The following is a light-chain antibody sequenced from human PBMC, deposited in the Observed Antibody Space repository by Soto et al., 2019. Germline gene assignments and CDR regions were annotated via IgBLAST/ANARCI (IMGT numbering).Light chain of an antibody. Sequence: EIMMTQSPATLSVSPRERVTLSCRATQTLSSNLAWYQQRPGQAPRLLIYGASIRPTGVPARFSGYGSGSEFTLTVSSLQSDDFGSYYGQHFKNWPTTVTFGRGTKVDLK. V-gene: IGKV3D-15*01. CDR1: QTLSSN. CDR2: GAS. J-gene: IGKJ3*01. CDR3: QHFKNWPTTVT.